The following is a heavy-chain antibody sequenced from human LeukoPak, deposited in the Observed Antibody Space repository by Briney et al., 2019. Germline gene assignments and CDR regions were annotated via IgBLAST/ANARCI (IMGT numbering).Heavy chain of an antibody. CDR3: ARDLRGSGIYFDY. Sequence: PGGSLRLSCAASGFTFSSYGMHWVRQAPGKGLEWVAVIWYDGSNKYYADSVKGRFTISRDNSKNTLYLQMNSLRAEDTAVYYCARDLRGSGIYFDYWGQGTLVTVSS. CDR2: IWYDGSNK. D-gene: IGHD3-10*01. CDR1: GFTFSSYG. J-gene: IGHJ4*02. V-gene: IGHV3-33*01.